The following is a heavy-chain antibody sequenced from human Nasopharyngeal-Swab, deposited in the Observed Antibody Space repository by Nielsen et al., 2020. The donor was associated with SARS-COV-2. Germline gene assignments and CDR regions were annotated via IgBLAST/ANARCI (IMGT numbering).Heavy chain of an antibody. CDR2: ISYDGSNK. CDR1: GFTFSSYA. V-gene: IGHV3-30-3*01. D-gene: IGHD1-26*01. Sequence: GGSLRLSCAASGFTFSSYAMHWVRQAPGKGLEWVAVISYDGSNKYYADPVKGRFTISRDNSKNTLYLQMNSLRAEDTAVYYCARTMGGSYFGAFDIWGQGTMVTVSS. CDR3: ARTMGGSYFGAFDI. J-gene: IGHJ3*02.